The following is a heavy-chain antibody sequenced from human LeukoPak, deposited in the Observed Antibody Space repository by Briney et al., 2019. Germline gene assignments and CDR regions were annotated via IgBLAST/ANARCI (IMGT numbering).Heavy chain of an antibody. V-gene: IGHV2-70*01. CDR1: GFSLITSGMC. D-gene: IGHD4-17*01. CDR2: IDWDDDK. CDR3: ARISAYGDYYFDY. Sequence: SGPTLVNPTQTLTLTCTFSGFSLITSGMCVSWIRQPPGKALEWLALIDWDDDKYYSTSLKTRLTISKDTLKNQLILTMTNMDPVDTATYYCARISAYGDYYFDYWGQGTLVTVSS. J-gene: IGHJ4*02.